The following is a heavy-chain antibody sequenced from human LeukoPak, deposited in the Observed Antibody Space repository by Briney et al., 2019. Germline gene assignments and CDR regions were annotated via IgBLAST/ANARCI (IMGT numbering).Heavy chain of an antibody. V-gene: IGHV3-23*01. Sequence: GGSLRLFCAASGFTFSSFAMSWVRRHPGKGRLEVSDISKSGASTDYADSVKGRFTISRDDSKRTLYLQMNRLIDEDTPVYYCAKDTRGTSYYPFDYWGQGTPVTVSS. J-gene: IGHJ4*02. D-gene: IGHD3-9*01. CDR3: AKDTRGTSYYPFDY. CDR2: ISKSGAST. CDR1: GFTFSSFA.